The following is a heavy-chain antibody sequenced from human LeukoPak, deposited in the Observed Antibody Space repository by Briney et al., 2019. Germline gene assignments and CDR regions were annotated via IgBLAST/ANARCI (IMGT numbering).Heavy chain of an antibody. D-gene: IGHD2-15*01. CDR3: ARGKVVVAATRAWLDP. CDR2: INHSGST. Sequence: SETLSLTCAVYGGSFSGYYWSWIRQPPGKGLEWIGEINHSGSTNYNPSLKSRVTISVDTSKNQFSLKLSSVTAADTAVYYCARGKVVVAATRAWLDPWGQGTLVTVSS. J-gene: IGHJ5*02. V-gene: IGHV4-34*01. CDR1: GGSFSGYY.